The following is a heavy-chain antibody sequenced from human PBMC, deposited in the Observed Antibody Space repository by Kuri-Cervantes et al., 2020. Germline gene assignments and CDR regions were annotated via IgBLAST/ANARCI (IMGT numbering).Heavy chain of an antibody. CDR1: GFTFSSYG. CDR2: ISYDGSNK. CDR3: AKGGMYMIVVVNDY. Sequence: GESLKISCAASGFTFSSYGMHWVRQAPGKGLERVAVISYDGSNKYYADSVKGRFTISRDNSKNTLYLQMNSLRAEDTAVYYCAKGGMYMIVVVNDYWGQGTLVTVSS. D-gene: IGHD3-22*01. J-gene: IGHJ4*02. V-gene: IGHV3-30*18.